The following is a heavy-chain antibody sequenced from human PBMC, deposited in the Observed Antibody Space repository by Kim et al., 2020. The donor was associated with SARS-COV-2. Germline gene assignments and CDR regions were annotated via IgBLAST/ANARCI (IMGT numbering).Heavy chain of an antibody. CDR3: ARERWDSSSPSLDY. V-gene: IGHV3-66*01. Sequence: ADSVKGRFTISRDNSKNTLYLQMNSLRAEDTAVYYCARERWDSSSPSLDYWGQGTLVTVSS. J-gene: IGHJ4*02. D-gene: IGHD6-6*01.